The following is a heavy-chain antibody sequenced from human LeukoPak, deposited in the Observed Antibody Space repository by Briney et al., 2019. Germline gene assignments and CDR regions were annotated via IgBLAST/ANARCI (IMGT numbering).Heavy chain of an antibody. Sequence: GGSLRLSCAASGFTFSDYWMTWVRQAPGKGLEWVANINQDGSEKNYVDSVRGRFTISRDNAKNSLYLQMNSLRAEDTAVYYCTKASDSAWRDDFDYWGQGTLVTVSS. CDR2: INQDGSEK. CDR1: GFTFSDYW. D-gene: IGHD6-19*01. V-gene: IGHV3-7*01. CDR3: TKASDSAWRDDFDY. J-gene: IGHJ4*02.